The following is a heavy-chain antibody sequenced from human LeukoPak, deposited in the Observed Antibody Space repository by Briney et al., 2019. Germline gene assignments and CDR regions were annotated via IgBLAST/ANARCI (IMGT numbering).Heavy chain of an antibody. CDR1: GFTFSSYG. J-gene: IGHJ3*02. CDR3: TTGASAARGPFHI. V-gene: IGHV3-30*12. CDR2: ISYDGSNK. Sequence: QAGGSLRLSCAASGFTFSSYGMHWVRQAPGKGLEWVAVISYDGSNKYYADSVKGRFTISRDNAKKSLYLQMNSLSAEDTALYYCTTGASAARGPFHIWGQGTVVTVSS. D-gene: IGHD6-6*01.